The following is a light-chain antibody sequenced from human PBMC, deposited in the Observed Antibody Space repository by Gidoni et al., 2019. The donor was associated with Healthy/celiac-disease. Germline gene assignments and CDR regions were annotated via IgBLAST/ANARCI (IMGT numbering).Light chain of an antibody. CDR3: MQALQTPLVT. J-gene: IGKJ5*01. CDR2: LGS. CDR1: QRLLHSTGYNY. Sequence: DIVMTQSPLSLPVTPVAPASISCGSSQRLLHSTGYNYLAWYLQKPGQSPPLLIYLGSNRSSGVPDSFSGSGSGTDFTLKISRVEAEDVGVYYCMQALQTPLVTFGQGTRLEIK. V-gene: IGKV2-28*01.